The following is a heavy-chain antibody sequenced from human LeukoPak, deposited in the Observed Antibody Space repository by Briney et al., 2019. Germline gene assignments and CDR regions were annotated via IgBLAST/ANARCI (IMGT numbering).Heavy chain of an antibody. Sequence: TPSETLSLTCTVSGGSISSYYWSWIRQPPGKGLEWIGYIYYSGSTNYNPSLKSRVTISVDTSKNQFSLKLSSVTAADTAVYYCARGRRVPAAPYYYYGMDVWGQGTTVTVSS. V-gene: IGHV4-59*12. CDR3: ARGRRVPAAPYYYYGMDV. CDR2: IYYSGST. CDR1: GGSISSYY. J-gene: IGHJ6*02. D-gene: IGHD2-2*01.